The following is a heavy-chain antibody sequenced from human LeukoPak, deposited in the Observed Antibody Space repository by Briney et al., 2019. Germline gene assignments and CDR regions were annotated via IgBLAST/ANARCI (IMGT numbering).Heavy chain of an antibody. Sequence: SETLSLTCTVSGGSISSYYWGWIRQPPGKGLEWVGYLYYSGGAKYNPSLKSRVTISVDTSENHFSLKLSSVTAADTAVYYCARKGSGTYSPFDYWGPGTLVTVSS. D-gene: IGHD1-26*01. J-gene: IGHJ4*02. V-gene: IGHV4-59*01. CDR3: ARKGSGTYSPFDY. CDR2: LYYSGGA. CDR1: GGSISSYY.